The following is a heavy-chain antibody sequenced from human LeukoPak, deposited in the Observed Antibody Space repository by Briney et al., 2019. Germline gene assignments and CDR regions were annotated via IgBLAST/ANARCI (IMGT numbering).Heavy chain of an antibody. V-gene: IGHV3-11*06. J-gene: IGHJ4*02. CDR3: ARDLAPRSFDY. Sequence: GGSLRLSCAASGFTFSDYYMNWIRQAPGKGLEWVSSISSISTYAAYADSLRGRFTISRDNSNNSLYLQMDSLRVEDTAVYYCARDLAPRSFDYWGQGTLVTVSS. CDR2: ISSIST. D-gene: IGHD5-24*01. CDR1: GFTFSDYY.